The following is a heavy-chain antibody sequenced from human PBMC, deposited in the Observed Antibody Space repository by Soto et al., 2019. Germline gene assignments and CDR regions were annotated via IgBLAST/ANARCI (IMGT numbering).Heavy chain of an antibody. CDR2: ISYDGSNK. Sequence: QVQLVESGGGVVQPGRSLRLSCAASGFTFSSYAMHWVRQAPGKGLEWVAVISYDGSNKYYADSVKGRFTISRDNSKNTLYLQMNSLRAEDTAVYYCARDHLDSSGYYFGLFDYWGQGTLVTVSS. D-gene: IGHD3-22*01. J-gene: IGHJ4*02. V-gene: IGHV3-30-3*01. CDR1: GFTFSSYA. CDR3: ARDHLDSSGYYFGLFDY.